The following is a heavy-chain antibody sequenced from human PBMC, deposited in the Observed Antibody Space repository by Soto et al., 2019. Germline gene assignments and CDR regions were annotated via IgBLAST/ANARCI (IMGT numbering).Heavy chain of an antibody. V-gene: IGHV4-31*03. CDR2: IYYSGST. CDR1: GGSISSGGYY. D-gene: IGHD5-12*01. Sequence: SETLSLTCTVSGGSISSGGYYWSWIRQHPGKGLERIGYIYYSGSTYYNPSLKSRVTISVDTSKNQFSLKLSSVTAADTAVYYCESEARGWFDTWGQGTLVTVSS. CDR3: ESEARGWFDT. J-gene: IGHJ5*02.